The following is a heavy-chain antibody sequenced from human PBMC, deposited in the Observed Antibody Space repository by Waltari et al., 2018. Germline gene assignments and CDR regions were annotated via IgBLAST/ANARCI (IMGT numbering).Heavy chain of an antibody. CDR1: GYTFTSYY. J-gene: IGHJ1*01. CDR2: INPSGGST. D-gene: IGHD4-17*01. CDR3: ASESTVTITLGYFQH. Sequence: QVQLVQSGAEVKKPGASVKVSCKASGYTFTSYYMHWVRQAPGQGLEGMGIINPSGGSTSYAQKFQGRVTMTRDTSTSTVYMELSSLRSEDTAVYYCASESTVTITLGYFQHWGQGTLVTVSS. V-gene: IGHV1-46*01.